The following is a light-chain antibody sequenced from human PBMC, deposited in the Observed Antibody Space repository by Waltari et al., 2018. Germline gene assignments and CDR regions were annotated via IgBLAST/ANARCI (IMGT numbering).Light chain of an antibody. CDR3: QQRSNWPPAT. V-gene: IGKV3-11*01. CDR1: QIVSSY. CDR2: DAS. Sequence: EIVLTHSPDTLSLSPGERATLSCRASQIVSSYLAWYQQKPGQAPRLLIYDASNRATGIPARFSGSGSGTDFTLTISSLEPEDFAVYYCQQRSNWPPATFGQGTKVEIK. J-gene: IGKJ1*01.